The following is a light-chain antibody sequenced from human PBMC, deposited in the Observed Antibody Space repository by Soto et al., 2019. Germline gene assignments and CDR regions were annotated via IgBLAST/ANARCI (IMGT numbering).Light chain of an antibody. CDR2: AVS. J-gene: IGKJ1*01. CDR1: QRISKY. V-gene: IGKV1-39*01. CDR3: QQSYSAPRT. Sequence: DIQMTQSPSSLSASVGDRVTITCRASQRISKYLNWYQQKPGKDPKLLSYAVSSLQSGVPSRFSGSGSGTDFTLTISSLQPEDFATYYGQQSYSAPRTFGQGTKVEIK.